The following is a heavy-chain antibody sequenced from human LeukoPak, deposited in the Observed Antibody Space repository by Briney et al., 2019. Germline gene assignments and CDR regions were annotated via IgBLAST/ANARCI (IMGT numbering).Heavy chain of an antibody. CDR2: ISSSGST. J-gene: IGHJ4*02. Sequence: SETLSLTCTVSGGSTSSGNYYWGWIRQPPGKGLEWIGGISSSGSTYYNPSLKSRITIFIDTSKNHFSLKLSSVSAADTAVYYCARLGAGPTYYDFWSGYSSFYFDYWGQGTLVTVSS. D-gene: IGHD3-3*01. CDR3: ARLGAGPTYYDFWSGYSSFYFDY. CDR1: GGSTSSGNYY. V-gene: IGHV4-39*02.